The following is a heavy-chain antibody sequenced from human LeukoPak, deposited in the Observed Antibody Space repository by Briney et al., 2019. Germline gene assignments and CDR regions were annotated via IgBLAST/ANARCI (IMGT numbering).Heavy chain of an antibody. V-gene: IGHV3-74*01. CDR3: ARELLGFDYYYGMDV. CDR1: GFTFSSYW. Sequence: GALRLSCAASGFTFSSYWMHWVRQAPGKGLVWVSRINSDGSSTSYADSVKGRFTISRDNAKNTLYLQMNSLRAEDTAVYYCARELLGFDYYYGMDVWGQGTTVTVSS. CDR2: INSDGSST. D-gene: IGHD1-26*01. J-gene: IGHJ6*02.